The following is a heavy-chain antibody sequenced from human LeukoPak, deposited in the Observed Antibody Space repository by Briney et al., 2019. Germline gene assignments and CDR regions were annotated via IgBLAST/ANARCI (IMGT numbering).Heavy chain of an antibody. CDR3: ARGKDYYGSGSYYNYYYYGMDV. CDR1: GGSISSYY. D-gene: IGHD3-10*01. CDR2: IYYSGST. Sequence: PSETLSLTRTVSGGSISSYYWSWIRQPPGKGLEWIGYIYYSGSTNYNPSLKSRVTISVDTSKNQFSLKLSSVTAADTAVYYCARGKDYYGSGSYYNYYYYGMDVWGQGTTVTVSS. V-gene: IGHV4-59*01. J-gene: IGHJ6*02.